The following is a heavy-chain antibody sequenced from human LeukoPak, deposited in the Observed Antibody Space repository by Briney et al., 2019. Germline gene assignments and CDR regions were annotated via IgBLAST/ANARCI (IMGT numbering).Heavy chain of an antibody. V-gene: IGHV2-70*11. CDR2: IDWDDDK. Sequence: SGPTLVNPTQTLTLTCTFSGFSLSTSGMCVSWIRQPPGKALEWLARIDWDDDKYYSTSLKTRLTISKDTSKNQVVLTMTNMDPVDTATYYCARIIPYDSSGYPNYYFDYWGQGTPVTVSS. D-gene: IGHD3-22*01. J-gene: IGHJ4*02. CDR1: GFSLSTSGMC. CDR3: ARIIPYDSSGYPNYYFDY.